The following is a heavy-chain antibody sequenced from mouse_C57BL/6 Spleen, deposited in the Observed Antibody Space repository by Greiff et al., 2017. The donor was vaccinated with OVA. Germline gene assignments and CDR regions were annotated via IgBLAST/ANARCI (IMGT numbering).Heavy chain of an antibody. CDR1: GFSFTSYG. CDR3: AQSITTVPSWFAY. Sequence: VQLQQSGPGLVQPSQSLSITCTVSGFSFTSYGVHWVRQSPGKGLEWLGVIWRGGSTDYNAAFMSRLSITKDNSKSQVFFKMNSLQADDTAIYYCAQSITTVPSWFAYWGQGTLVTVSA. CDR2: IWRGGST. D-gene: IGHD1-1*01. V-gene: IGHV2-5*01. J-gene: IGHJ3*01.